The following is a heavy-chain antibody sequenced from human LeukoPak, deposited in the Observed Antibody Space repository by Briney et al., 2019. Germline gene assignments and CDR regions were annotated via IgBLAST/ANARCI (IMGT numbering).Heavy chain of an antibody. D-gene: IGHD6-19*01. CDR2: ISASGGST. J-gene: IGHJ4*02. V-gene: IGHV3-23*01. Sequence: GGSLRLSCAASGFTFSSSAMSWVRQVPGKGLEWVSGISASGGSTSYADSVRGRFTISRDNSKNTLYLQMNSLRAEDTAVYYCAKDLYSSGWQDAGYWGQGTLVTVSS. CDR3: AKDLYSSGWQDAGY. CDR1: GFTFSSSA.